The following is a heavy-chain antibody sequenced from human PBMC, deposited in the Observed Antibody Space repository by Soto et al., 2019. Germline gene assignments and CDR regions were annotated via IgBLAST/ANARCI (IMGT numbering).Heavy chain of an antibody. Sequence: QVQLQQSGPGLVKPSETLSLTCTVSSGPSRSHNWGWIRQPPGGGLEWIGYIYHTGDTSYNPSLSSRVPISADTSTTHIALTLRSVTAADTAVYYCVRQGIGDLHGLVDVWGQGTRVSVSS. D-gene: IGHD3-10*01. CDR2: IYHTGDT. V-gene: IGHV4-59*08. CDR1: SGPSRSHN. CDR3: VRQGIGDLHGLVDV. J-gene: IGHJ6*02.